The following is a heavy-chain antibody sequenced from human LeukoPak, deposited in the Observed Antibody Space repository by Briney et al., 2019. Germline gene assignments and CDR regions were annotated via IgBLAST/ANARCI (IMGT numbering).Heavy chain of an antibody. CDR1: GFTFSSYS. Sequence: GGSLRLSCAASGFTFSSYSMNWVRQAPGKGLEWVSSISSISSYIYYADSVKGRFTISRDNAKNSLYLQMNSLRAEGTAVYYCARYSSGYSSGWYVNYWGQGTLVTVSS. V-gene: IGHV3-21*01. D-gene: IGHD6-19*01. CDR2: ISSISSYI. J-gene: IGHJ4*02. CDR3: ARYSSGYSSGWYVNY.